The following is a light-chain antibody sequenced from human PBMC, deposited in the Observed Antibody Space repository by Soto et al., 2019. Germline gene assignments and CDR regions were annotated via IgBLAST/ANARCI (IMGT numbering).Light chain of an antibody. CDR3: QQRNNWPPVT. J-gene: IGKJ4*01. Sequence: IFLTQSPATLSLSPDEIATRQRTANQSVGSSYLAWYQQKPGQAPRVLIYDATNRATGIPARFSGSGSGTDFTLTISSLEPEDFAVYYCQQRNNWPPVTFGGGTKVDIK. CDR2: DAT. V-gene: IGKV3-11*01. CDR1: QSVGSSY.